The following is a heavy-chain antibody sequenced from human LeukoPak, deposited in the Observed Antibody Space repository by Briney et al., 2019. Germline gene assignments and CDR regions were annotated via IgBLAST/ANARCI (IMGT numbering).Heavy chain of an antibody. CDR3: VKERDRGTDVADDFDF. V-gene: IGHV3-23*01. J-gene: IGHJ4*02. Sequence: GASLRLSCVASGFTFRDYSMAWVRQVPRGGLECVSAIARDDYTVYPDPLKGRFTISRDNSRNTLYLQMNSLRAEDTAVYYCVKERDRGTDVADDFDFWGQGTLVTVSS. D-gene: IGHD6-19*01. CDR1: GFTFRDYS. CDR2: IARDDYT.